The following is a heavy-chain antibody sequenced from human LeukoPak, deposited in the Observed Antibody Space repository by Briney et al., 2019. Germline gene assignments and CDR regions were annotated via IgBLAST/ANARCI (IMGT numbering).Heavy chain of an antibody. CDR3: ARNTYYYDSSGYYIFDC. J-gene: IGHJ4*02. V-gene: IGHV4-30-2*01. CDR1: GGSISSGGYS. D-gene: IGHD3-22*01. Sequence: SQTLSLTCADSGGSISSGGYSWSWIRQPPGKGLEWIGYIYHSGSTYYNPSLKSRVTISVDRSKNQFSLKLSSVTAADTAVYYCARNTYYYDSSGYYIFDCWGQGTLVTVSS. CDR2: IYHSGST.